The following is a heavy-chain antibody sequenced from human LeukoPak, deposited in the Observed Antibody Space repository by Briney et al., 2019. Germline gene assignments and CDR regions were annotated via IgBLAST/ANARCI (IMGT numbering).Heavy chain of an antibody. CDR1: GGSISSGSYY. V-gene: IGHV4-61*02. CDR2: INTSGST. Sequence: PSQTLSLTCAVSGGSISSGSYYWSWIRQPAGRGLEWIGRINTSGSTNYNPSLQSRVTISVDTSKNQFSLRLSSVTAADTAVYYCASAEVGAPDFDYWGQGTLDTVSS. CDR3: ASAEVGAPDFDY. D-gene: IGHD1-26*01. J-gene: IGHJ4*02.